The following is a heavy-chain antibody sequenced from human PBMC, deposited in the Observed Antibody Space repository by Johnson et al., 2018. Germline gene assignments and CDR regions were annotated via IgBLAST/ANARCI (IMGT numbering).Heavy chain of an antibody. CDR3: ARDHSSSSYYYYGMDV. V-gene: IGHV4-59*01. D-gene: IGHD6-6*01. J-gene: IGHJ6*02. Sequence: QVQLQESGPGLVKPSETLSLTCTVSGGSISSYYWSWIQQPPGKGLEWIGYIYYSGSTNYNPSLKSRVTISVDTSKNQFSLKLSSVTGADTAVYYCARDHSSSSYYYYGMDVWGQGTTVTVSS. CDR2: IYYSGST. CDR1: GGSISSYY.